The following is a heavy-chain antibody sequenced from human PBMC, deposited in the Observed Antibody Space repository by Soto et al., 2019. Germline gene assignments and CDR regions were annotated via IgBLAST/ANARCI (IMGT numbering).Heavy chain of an antibody. D-gene: IGHD3-9*01. CDR1: GYTLTDLS. J-gene: IGHJ3*02. CDR2: FDPEDGET. CDR3: ATDSKYYDILTGYSGLEAFDI. Sequence: ASVKVSCKVSGYTLTDLSMHWVRQAPGKGLEWMGGFDPEDGETIYAQKFQGRVTMTEDTSTDTAYMELSSLRSEDTAVYYCATDSKYYDILTGYSGLEAFDIWGQGTMVTVSS. V-gene: IGHV1-24*01.